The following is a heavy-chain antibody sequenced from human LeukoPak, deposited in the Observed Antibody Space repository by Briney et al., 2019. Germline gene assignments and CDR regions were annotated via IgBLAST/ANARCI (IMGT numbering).Heavy chain of an antibody. CDR3: ARGSEYQLLFNWFDP. V-gene: IGHV3-11*04. CDR1: GFTFSDYY. CDR2: ISSSGSTI. J-gene: IGHJ5*02. Sequence: GGSLRLSCAASGFTFSDYYMSWIRQAPGKGLEWVSYISSSGSTIYYADSVKGRFTISRDNAKNSLYLQMNSLRAEDTAVYYCARGSEYQLLFNWFDPWGQGTLVTVSS. D-gene: IGHD2-2*01.